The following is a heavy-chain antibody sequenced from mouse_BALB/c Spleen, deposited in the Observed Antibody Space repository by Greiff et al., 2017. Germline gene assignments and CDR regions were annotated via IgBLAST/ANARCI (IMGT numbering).Heavy chain of an antibody. J-gene: IGHJ4*01. CDR2: IYPGSGST. CDR1: GYTFTDYV. D-gene: IGHD2-3*01. CDR3: ARRDGYYAMDY. V-gene: IGHV1-77*01. Sequence: VQLQQSGPELVKPGASVKMSCKASGYTFTDYVISWVKQRTGQGLEWIGEIYPGSGSTYYNEKFKGKATLTADKSSNTAYMQLSSLTSEDSAVYFCARRDGYYAMDYWGQGTSVTVSS.